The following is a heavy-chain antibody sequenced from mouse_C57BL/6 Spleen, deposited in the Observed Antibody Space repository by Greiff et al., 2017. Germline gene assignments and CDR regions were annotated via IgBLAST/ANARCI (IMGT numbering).Heavy chain of an antibody. Sequence: EVQLVESGGGLVKPGGSLELSCAASGFTFSDYGMHWVRQAPEKGLEWVAYISSGSSTIYYADTVKGRFTISRDNAKNTLFLQMTSLRSEDTAMYYCARDYGSSYYAMDYWGQGTSVTVSS. V-gene: IGHV5-17*01. CDR3: ARDYGSSYYAMDY. J-gene: IGHJ4*01. D-gene: IGHD1-1*01. CDR1: GFTFSDYG. CDR2: ISSGSSTI.